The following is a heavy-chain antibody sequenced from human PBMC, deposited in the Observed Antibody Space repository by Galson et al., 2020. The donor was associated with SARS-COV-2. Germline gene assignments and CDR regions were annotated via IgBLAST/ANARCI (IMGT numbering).Heavy chain of an antibody. D-gene: IGHD3-22*01. Sequence: SGPTLVKPTQTLTLTCSFSGFSLSSSGVGVGWIRQPPGKALEWLALIYWDDNKVYSPSLKSRLTIAKDTSKNQVVLTMTDLDPVDTATYFCAHSHYDGTGRVRVRFDPWGQGTLVTVSS. CDR2: IYWDDNK. CDR1: GFSLSSSGVG. CDR3: AHSHYDGTGRVRVRFDP. V-gene: IGHV2-5*02. J-gene: IGHJ5*02.